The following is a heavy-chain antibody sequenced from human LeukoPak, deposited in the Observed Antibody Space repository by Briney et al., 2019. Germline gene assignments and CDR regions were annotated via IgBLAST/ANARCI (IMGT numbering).Heavy chain of an antibody. CDR3: AKVVLLLTASDAFDF. D-gene: IGHD2-21*02. J-gene: IGHJ3*01. V-gene: IGHV3-23*01. CDR2: ISGNYGST. CDR1: GFTFSSNA. Sequence: PGGSLRLSCAASGFTFSSNAMSWVRQAPGKGLEWVSTISGNYGSTYYADSVKGRFTISRDNFKNTVFLRMNSLRADDTAVYYCAKVVLLLTASDAFDFWGQGTKVTVSS.